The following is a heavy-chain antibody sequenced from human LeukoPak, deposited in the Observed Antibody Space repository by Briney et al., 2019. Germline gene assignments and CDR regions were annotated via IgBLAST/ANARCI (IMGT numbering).Heavy chain of an antibody. CDR1: GFTFSSYG. Sequence: GGSLRLSCAASGFTFSSYGMHWVRQAPGKGLEWVAFIWYDGSNKYYADSVKGRLTISRDNSKNTLYLQMNSLRAEDTAVYYCAREGPRGNSQFDYWGQGTLVTVSS. CDR3: AREGPRGNSQFDY. J-gene: IGHJ4*02. CDR2: IWYDGSNK. V-gene: IGHV3-33*01. D-gene: IGHD2/OR15-2a*01.